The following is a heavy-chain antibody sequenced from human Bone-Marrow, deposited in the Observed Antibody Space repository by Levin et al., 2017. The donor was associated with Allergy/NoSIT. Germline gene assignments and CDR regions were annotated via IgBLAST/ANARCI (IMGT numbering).Heavy chain of an antibody. CDR1: GGSVSNTYFY. CDR3: ARQRLSGPGPQCDS. Sequence: NASETLSLTCTVSGGSVSNTYFYWGWIRQPPGKGLEWIGNINYSGSSYYNSSLKNRVTISLDTSKNQFSLTLNSVTATDTAVYYCARQRLSGPGPQCDSWGQGTLVTVSS. V-gene: IGHV4-39*01. D-gene: IGHD1-26*01. J-gene: IGHJ4*02. CDR2: INYSGSS.